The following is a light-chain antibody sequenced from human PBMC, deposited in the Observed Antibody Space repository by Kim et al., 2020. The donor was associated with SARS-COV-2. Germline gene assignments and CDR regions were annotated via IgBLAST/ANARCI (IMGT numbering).Light chain of an antibody. CDR3: QQYYSTPYT. CDR2: WAS. J-gene: IGKJ2*01. Sequence: RATINCKSSQTILYSSNNKSYLAWFQQNPGQPPKILIYWASTRESGVPDRFSGSGSGTDFTLTISSLQAEDVAVYYCQQYYSTPYTFGQGTKLEI. V-gene: IGKV4-1*01. CDR1: QTILYSSNNKSY.